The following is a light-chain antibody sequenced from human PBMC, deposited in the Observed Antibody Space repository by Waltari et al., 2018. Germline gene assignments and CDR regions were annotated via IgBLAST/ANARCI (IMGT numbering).Light chain of an antibody. CDR2: WAS. CDR1: QSVLYNSIHKTY. V-gene: IGKV4-1*01. CDR3: QQYYTIPPT. J-gene: IGKJ1*01. Sequence: DIVMTQSPDSLAVSLGERATINCKSSQSVLYNSIHKTYVAWYQHKPGQSPKLLIYWASTRDSGVPDRFSDSGSGTDFTLTISSLQAEDVAVYYCQQYYTIPPTFGQGTKVEIK.